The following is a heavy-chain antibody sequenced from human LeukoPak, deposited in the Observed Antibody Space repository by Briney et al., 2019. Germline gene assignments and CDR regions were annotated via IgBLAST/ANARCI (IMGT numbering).Heavy chain of an antibody. V-gene: IGHV1-2*02. CDR1: GYTFTGYY. J-gene: IGHJ4*02. D-gene: IGHD1-26*01. CDR2: MQPNSGDT. Sequence: ASVKVSCKASGYTFTGYYMHWVRQAPGQGLQWMGWMQPNSGDTNYAQKFQGRVTMTRDTSISTAYMELSRLRSDDTAVYYCARDPEISGSYSSLDYWGQGTLVTVSS. CDR3: ARDPEISGSYSSLDY.